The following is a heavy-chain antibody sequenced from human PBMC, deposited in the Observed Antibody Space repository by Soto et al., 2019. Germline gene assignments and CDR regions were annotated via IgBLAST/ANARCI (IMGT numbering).Heavy chain of an antibody. CDR3: ARSIVVVTALDY. V-gene: IGHV1-3*05. J-gene: IGHJ4*02. CDR2: INAGNGNT. D-gene: IGHD2-21*02. CDR1: GYTFTSDA. Sequence: QVQLVQSGAEEKKPGASVKVSCKASGYTFTSDAMHGVRQAPGQRLEWMGWINAGNGNTKYSQKFQGRVTITRDTSASTAYMELSSLRSEDTAVYYCARSIVVVTALDYWGQGTLVTVSS.